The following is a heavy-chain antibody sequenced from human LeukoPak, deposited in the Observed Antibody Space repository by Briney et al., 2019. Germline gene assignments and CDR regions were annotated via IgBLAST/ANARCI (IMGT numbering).Heavy chain of an antibody. V-gene: IGHV5-51*01. CDR1: GYSFTSYW. D-gene: IGHD4-23*01. Sequence: GESLKISCKGSGYSFTSYWIGWVRQMPGKGLEWMGIIYPGDSDTRYSPSFQGQVTISADKSISTAYLQWSSLKASDTAMYYCARLGARYYGGNSPPPIGWFDPWGQGTLVTAS. CDR2: IYPGDSDT. CDR3: ARLGARYYGGNSPPPIGWFDP. J-gene: IGHJ5*02.